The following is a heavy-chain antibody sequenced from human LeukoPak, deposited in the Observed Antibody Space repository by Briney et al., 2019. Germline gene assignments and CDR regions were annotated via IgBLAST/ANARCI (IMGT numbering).Heavy chain of an antibody. D-gene: IGHD4-23*01. CDR3: ARVKFVGNSQGWFDP. CDR2: ISSSSSYI. CDR1: GGSFSGYY. J-gene: IGHJ5*02. Sequence: ETLSLTCAVYGGSFSGYYWSWIRQPPGKGLEWVSSISSSSSYIYYADSVKGRFTISRDNAKKSLFLQMNSLRAEDTAVYYCARVKFVGNSQGWFDPWGQGTLVTVSS. V-gene: IGHV3-21*01.